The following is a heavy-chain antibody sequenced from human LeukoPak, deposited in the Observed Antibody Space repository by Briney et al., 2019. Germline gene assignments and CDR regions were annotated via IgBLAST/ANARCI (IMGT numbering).Heavy chain of an antibody. D-gene: IGHD6-19*01. Sequence: GSLRLSCAACGFTFNHYAMSWVRQAPGKGLEWVSGINHLGHTFYADSVKGRFTISRDNSQNTLFLQMNSLRADDAAEYFCARDHGSQDSGAWYVFDYWGRGTLVTVSS. CDR2: INHLGHT. CDR3: ARDHGSQDSGAWYVFDY. CDR1: GFTFNHYA. V-gene: IGHV3-23*01. J-gene: IGHJ4*02.